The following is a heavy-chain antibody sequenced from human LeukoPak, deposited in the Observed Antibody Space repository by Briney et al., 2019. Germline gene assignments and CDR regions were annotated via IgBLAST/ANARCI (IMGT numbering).Heavy chain of an antibody. J-gene: IGHJ4*02. CDR2: IIVYNGNT. Sequence: GSVKVSFKASGYTFTSYGISGVRQAPGQGLEWMGWIIVYNGNTNYAQKLPGRVTMTTDTSTSKAYMELRSLRSDDTAVYYYASHRVLRYFDWSHEFDYWGQGTLVTVSS. CDR3: ASHRVLRYFDWSHEFDY. D-gene: IGHD3-9*01. CDR1: GYTFTSYG. V-gene: IGHV1-18*01.